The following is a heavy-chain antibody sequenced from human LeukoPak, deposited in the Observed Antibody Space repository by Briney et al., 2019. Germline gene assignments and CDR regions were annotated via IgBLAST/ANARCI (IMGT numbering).Heavy chain of an antibody. J-gene: IGHJ4*02. CDR3: ARRYKDVAAHFYY. CDR1: GYTFTGYY. V-gene: IGHV1-2*02. Sequence: ASVKVSCKASGYTFTGYYMHWVRQAPGQGLEWMGWINPNSGGTNYAQKFQGRVTITRDTSISTAYMELSRLRSDDTAVYYCARRYKDVAAHFYYCGQGTLVTVSS. D-gene: IGHD1-1*01. CDR2: INPNSGGT.